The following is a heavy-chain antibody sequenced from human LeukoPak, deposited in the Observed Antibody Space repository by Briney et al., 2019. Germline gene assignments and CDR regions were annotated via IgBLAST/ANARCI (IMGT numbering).Heavy chain of an antibody. V-gene: IGHV4-4*09. D-gene: IGHD3-3*01. CDR1: GGPISSYG. CDR2: IYTTGIT. Sequence: SETLSLTCTVSGGPISSYGWTWVRQPPGKALEWIGYIYTTGITDYNPSLTSRVTMSVDTSKNQVSMELRFLTAADTALYYCATSYDAKTALYVLWGRGTLVTVSS. J-gene: IGHJ4*02. CDR3: ATSYDAKTALYVL.